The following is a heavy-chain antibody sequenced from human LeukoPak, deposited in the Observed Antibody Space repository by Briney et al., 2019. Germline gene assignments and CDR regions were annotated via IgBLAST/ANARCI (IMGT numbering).Heavy chain of an antibody. V-gene: IGHV3-53*04. Sequence: GGSLRLSCAASGFTASANDMSWVRQAPGKGLEWVSLIYAGGSSSAFYADSVKGRFTASRHDSKNTLDLQMNGLRADDTAVYYCLRQGVGDPPRWGQGTLVTVSS. J-gene: IGHJ4*02. CDR1: GFTASAND. D-gene: IGHD3-16*01. CDR3: LRQGVGDPPR. CDR2: IYAGGSSSA.